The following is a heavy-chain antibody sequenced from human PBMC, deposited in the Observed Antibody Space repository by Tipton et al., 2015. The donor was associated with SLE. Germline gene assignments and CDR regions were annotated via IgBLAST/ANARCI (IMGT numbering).Heavy chain of an antibody. CDR2: INHSGST. CDR3: ARHGGYYFDY. Sequence: TLSLTCAVYGGSFSGYYWNWIRQPPGKGLEWIGEINHSGSTNYNPSLKSRVTISVDTSKNQFSLKLSSVNAADTAVYYCARHGGYYFDYWGQGTLVTVSS. J-gene: IGHJ4*02. D-gene: IGHD4-23*01. CDR1: GGSFSGYY. V-gene: IGHV4-34*01.